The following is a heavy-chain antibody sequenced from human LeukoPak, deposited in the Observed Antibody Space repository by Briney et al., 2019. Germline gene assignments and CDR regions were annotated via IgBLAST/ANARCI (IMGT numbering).Heavy chain of an antibody. V-gene: IGHV1-2*02. Sequence: AASLKVSCKASGYTFTGYYIHWVRQAPGQGLQWMGWINPNSGDTHFTQNFQGRVTMTTDTSITTAYMELSRLRSDDTAVYYCARGGNYGSGTYTAFGYWGQGALVTVSS. CDR3: ARGGNYGSGTYTAFGY. J-gene: IGHJ4*02. CDR1: GYTFTGYY. D-gene: IGHD3-10*01. CDR2: INPNSGDT.